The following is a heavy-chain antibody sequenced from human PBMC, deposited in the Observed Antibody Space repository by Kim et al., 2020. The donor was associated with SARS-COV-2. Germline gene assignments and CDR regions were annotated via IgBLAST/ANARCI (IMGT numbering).Heavy chain of an antibody. D-gene: IGHD3-10*01. J-gene: IGHJ3*02. CDR3: ARQKGVRDAFDI. Sequence: SETLSLTCTVSGGSISSYYWSWIRQPPGKGLEWIGYIYYSGSTNYNPSLKSRVTISVDTSKNQFSLKLSSVTAADTAVYYCARQKGVRDAFDIWGQGTMVTVSS. V-gene: IGHV4-59*08. CDR2: IYYSGST. CDR1: GGSISSYY.